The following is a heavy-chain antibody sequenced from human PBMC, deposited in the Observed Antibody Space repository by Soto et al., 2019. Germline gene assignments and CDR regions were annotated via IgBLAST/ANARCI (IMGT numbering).Heavy chain of an antibody. Sequence: PSETLSLTCTVSGGSISSGDYYWSWIRQPPGKGLEWIGYIYYSGSTYYNPSLKSRVTISVDTSKNQFSLRLDSVTAADTAVYYCARSSITPRLFMYPFDYWGQGILVTVSS. J-gene: IGHJ4*02. D-gene: IGHD6-6*01. CDR3: ARSSITPRLFMYPFDY. V-gene: IGHV4-30-4*01. CDR1: GGSISSGDYY. CDR2: IYYSGST.